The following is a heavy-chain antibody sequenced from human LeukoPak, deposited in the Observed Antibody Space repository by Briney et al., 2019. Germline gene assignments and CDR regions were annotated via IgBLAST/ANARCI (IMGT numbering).Heavy chain of an antibody. CDR1: GFTFSSYA. CDR2: ISGSGGST. D-gene: IGHD5-18*01. Sequence: GGSLRLSCAASGFTFSSYAMSWVRQAPGKGLERVSAISGSGGSTYYADSVKGRFTISRDNSKNTLYLQMNSLRAEDTAVYYCAKGSGIQLWLKPFDYWGQGTLVTVSS. V-gene: IGHV3-23*01. J-gene: IGHJ4*02. CDR3: AKGSGIQLWLKPFDY.